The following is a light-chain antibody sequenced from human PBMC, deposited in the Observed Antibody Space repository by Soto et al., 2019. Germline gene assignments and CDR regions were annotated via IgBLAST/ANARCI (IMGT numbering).Light chain of an antibody. J-gene: IGLJ1*01. CDR1: RSDVGHYDY. CDR2: DVT. Sequence: QSALTQPASVSDAPGQSITIACTGTRSDVGHYDYVSWYQQHPGRAPKLIIYDVTRRPSGISNRFAGSKSGNTACRVISGLQAEDEADYYCNSYPEDQPRFYVFGSGTKLTV. CDR3: NSYPEDQPRFYV. V-gene: IGLV2-14*01.